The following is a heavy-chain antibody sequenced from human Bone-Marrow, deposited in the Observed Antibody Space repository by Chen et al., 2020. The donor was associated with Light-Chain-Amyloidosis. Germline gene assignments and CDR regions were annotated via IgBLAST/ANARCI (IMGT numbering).Heavy chain of an antibody. V-gene: IGHV5-51*01. J-gene: IGHJ4*02. CDR1: GYTFPNYW. Sequence: SCKGSGYTFPNYWIGWVRQMPVKGLEWMGVIYPDDSDARYSPSFEGQVTISADKSITTAYLQWRSLKASDTAMYYCARRRDGYNFDYWGQGTLVTVS. CDR2: IYPDDSDA. CDR3: ARRRDGYNFDY. D-gene: IGHD5-12*01.